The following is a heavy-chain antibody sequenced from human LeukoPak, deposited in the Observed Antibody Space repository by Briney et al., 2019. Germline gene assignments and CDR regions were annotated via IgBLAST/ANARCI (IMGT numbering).Heavy chain of an antibody. CDR3: AKDQLVLRYFDSPFDY. V-gene: IGHV3-30*18. Sequence: PGGSLRLSCAASGFTFSSYGMHWVRQAPGKGLEWVAVISYDGSNKYYADSVKGRFTISRDNSKNTLYLQMNRLRAEDTAVYYCAKDQLVLRYFDSPFDYWGQGTLVTVSS. D-gene: IGHD3-9*01. J-gene: IGHJ4*02. CDR1: GFTFSSYG. CDR2: ISYDGSNK.